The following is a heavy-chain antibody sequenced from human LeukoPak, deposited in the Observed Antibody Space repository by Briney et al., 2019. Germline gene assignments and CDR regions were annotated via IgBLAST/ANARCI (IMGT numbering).Heavy chain of an antibody. CDR3: ARGGGGAMDV. Sequence: GGSLRLSCAASGFTFSSYGMHWVRQAPGKGLVWVSRVNSDGTITAHADSVRGRFTISRDNAKNTLYLQMNSLRAEDSAVYYCARGGGGAMDVWGQGTTVTVSS. J-gene: IGHJ6*02. V-gene: IGHV3-74*01. CDR1: GFTFSSYG. CDR2: VNSDGTIT. D-gene: IGHD4-23*01.